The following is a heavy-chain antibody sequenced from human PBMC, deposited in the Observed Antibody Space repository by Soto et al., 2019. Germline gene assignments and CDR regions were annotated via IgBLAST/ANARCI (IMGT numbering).Heavy chain of an antibody. D-gene: IGHD3-9*01. V-gene: IGHV3-49*03. CDR1: GFTFGDYA. CDR3: ARDMIHTPGYFDWSPPLYGIDV. J-gene: IGHJ6*02. CDR2: FRSKAYGGTT. Sequence: PGGSLRLSCTASGFTFGDYAMSWFRQAPGKGLEWVGFFRSKAYGGTTEYAASVKGRFTISRDDSKSIAYLQMNSLKTEDTAVYYCARDMIHTPGYFDWSPPLYGIDVWGQGTTVTVSS.